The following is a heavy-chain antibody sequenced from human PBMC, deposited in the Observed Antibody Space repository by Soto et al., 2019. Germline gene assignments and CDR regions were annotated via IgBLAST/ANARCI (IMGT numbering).Heavy chain of an antibody. Sequence: GGSLRLSCAASGFTLNSYEMNWVRQAPGKGLEWVSYISSSGSTIYADSVKGRFTISRDNAKNSLYLQMDSLRAEDTAVYYCASNRLGTNYYYYYGMDVWGQGTTVTVSS. CDR2: ISSSGSTI. CDR3: ASNRLGTNYYYYYGMDV. V-gene: IGHV3-48*03. D-gene: IGHD1-7*01. CDR1: GFTLNSYE. J-gene: IGHJ6*02.